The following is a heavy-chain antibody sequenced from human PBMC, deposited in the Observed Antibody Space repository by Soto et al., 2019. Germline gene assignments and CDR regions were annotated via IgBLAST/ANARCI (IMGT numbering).Heavy chain of an antibody. Sequence: QVHLVASGXXXVKPGGSLRLSCVASGITLSDNYMTWIRQAPGKGLEWLSYISNSDYTTYYADSVKGRFTISRDNAKNSLYLQLNGLRVEDTAVYYCASGKWALDYWGQGILVTVSS. CDR2: ISNSDYTT. J-gene: IGHJ4*02. CDR1: GITLSDNY. V-gene: IGHV3-11*01. CDR3: ASGKWALDY. D-gene: IGHD1-26*01.